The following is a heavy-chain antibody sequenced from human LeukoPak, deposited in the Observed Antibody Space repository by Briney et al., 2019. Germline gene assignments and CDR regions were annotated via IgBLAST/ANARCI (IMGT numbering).Heavy chain of an antibody. J-gene: IGHJ4*02. D-gene: IGHD3-16*01. CDR1: GYTFTTYY. V-gene: IGHV1-46*03. CDR2: INTGNGNS. CDR3: VREYPGGYFDF. Sequence: ASVKVSCKASGYTFTTYYIHWVRQAPGQGLEWMGMINTGNGNSNLPQRSQARVTITRDTSTSTVYMERSSLRTEGTAMYYCVREYPGGYFDFWGQGTLVTVSS.